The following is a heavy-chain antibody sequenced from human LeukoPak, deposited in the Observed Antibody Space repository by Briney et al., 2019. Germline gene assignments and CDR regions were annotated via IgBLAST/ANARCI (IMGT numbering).Heavy chain of an antibody. CDR3: ARGRGSWFDS. J-gene: IGHJ5*01. Sequence: GPVKVSCTASGYIFTSYEINWVRQATGQGLEWMGWINPNSGNTDYAQKFQGRVTLIRNTSMNTVYMELSSLKSDDAALYYCARGRGSWFDSWGQGTLVTVSS. D-gene: IGHD6-25*01. CDR2: INPNSGNT. V-gene: IGHV1-8*01. CDR1: GYIFTSYE.